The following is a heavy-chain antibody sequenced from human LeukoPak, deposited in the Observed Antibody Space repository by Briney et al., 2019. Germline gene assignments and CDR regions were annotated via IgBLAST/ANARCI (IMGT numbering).Heavy chain of an antibody. CDR2: ISGSSYI. J-gene: IGHJ4*02. CDR1: GFTFSSYS. CDR3: ARDACSSTSCFRDY. D-gene: IGHD2-2*01. Sequence: GGSLRLSCAASGFTFSSYSMNWVRQAPGKGLEWVSSISGSSYISYADSLKGRFNISRDNPKNSLYLQINSLRAEDTAVYYCARDACSSTSCFRDYWGQGTRVTVSS. V-gene: IGHV3-21*01.